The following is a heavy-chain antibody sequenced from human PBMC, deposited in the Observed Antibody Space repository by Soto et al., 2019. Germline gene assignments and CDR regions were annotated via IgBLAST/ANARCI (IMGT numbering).Heavy chain of an antibody. CDR2: LYYGRSA. CDR1: GDSISTYY. J-gene: IGHJ4*02. V-gene: IGHV4-59*01. D-gene: IGHD3-22*01. CDR3: ALRSMAVVPEY. Sequence: QVQLQESGPGLVKPSETLSLTCAVSGDSISTYYCMWIRQPPGKGLESIGYLYYGRSANYNPSLKSRVTLSXHTSTNQCSLALSSMTAADTAVYSCALRSMAVVPEYWGQGTLVTVSS.